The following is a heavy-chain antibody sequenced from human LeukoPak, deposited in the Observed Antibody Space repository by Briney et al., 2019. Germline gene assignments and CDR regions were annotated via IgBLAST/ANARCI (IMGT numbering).Heavy chain of an antibody. CDR1: GGSIGSSSYY. CDR2: IYYSGRT. V-gene: IGHV4-39*01. Sequence: SETLSLTCTVTGGSIGSSSYYWGWIRQPPGKALEWIGRIYYSGRTYYNPSLKSRVTISVDTSKNQFSLKLSSVTAADTAVYYCARHRAYYYDSSGFDYWGQGTLVTVSS. D-gene: IGHD3-22*01. CDR3: ARHRAYYYDSSGFDY. J-gene: IGHJ4*02.